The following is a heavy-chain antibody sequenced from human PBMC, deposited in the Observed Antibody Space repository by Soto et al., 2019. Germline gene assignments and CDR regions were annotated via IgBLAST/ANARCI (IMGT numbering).Heavy chain of an antibody. CDR1: GFTFGSYA. CDR2: ISGSGGST. J-gene: IGHJ4*02. V-gene: IGHV3-23*01. D-gene: IGHD2-15*01. Sequence: PGGSLRLSCAASGFTFGSYAMSWVRQAPGKGLEWVSAISGSGGSTYYADSVKGRFTISRDNSKNTLYLQMNSLRAEDTAVYYCAKGREDIVVVVAATPSDYWGQGTLVTVSS. CDR3: AKGREDIVVVVAATPSDY.